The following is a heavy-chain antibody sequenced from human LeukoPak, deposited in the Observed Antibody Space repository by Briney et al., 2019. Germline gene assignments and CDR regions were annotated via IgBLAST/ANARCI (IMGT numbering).Heavy chain of an antibody. D-gene: IGHD6-13*01. J-gene: IGHJ6*02. CDR1: GYTFTSYD. CDR3: ARDTTNPGYSSSWFVWYYGMDV. CDR2: MNPNSGNT. V-gene: IGHV1-8*01. Sequence: ASVKVSCKASGYTFTSYDINWVRQATGQGLEWMGWMNPNSGNTGYAQKFQGRVTMTRNTSISTAYMELSSLRSEDTAVYYCARDTTNPGYSSSWFVWYYGMDVWGQGTTVTVSS.